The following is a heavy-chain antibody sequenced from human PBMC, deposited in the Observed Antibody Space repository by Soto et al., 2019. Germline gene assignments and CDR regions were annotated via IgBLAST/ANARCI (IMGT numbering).Heavy chain of an antibody. D-gene: IGHD3-22*01. V-gene: IGHV1-69*12. CDR1: GGTFSNYA. J-gene: IGHJ1*01. CDR2: IIPIFGTT. Sequence: QVQLVQSGAEVKKPGSSVKVSCKASGGTFSNYALSWVRQAPGQGLEWMGDIIPIFGTTNNAQKFQGRVTITADEAPSTAYRERSSLRSEDTAVYYCASRGGRDYYDTSGYGWGQGTLVTVSS. CDR3: ASRGGRDYYDTSGYG.